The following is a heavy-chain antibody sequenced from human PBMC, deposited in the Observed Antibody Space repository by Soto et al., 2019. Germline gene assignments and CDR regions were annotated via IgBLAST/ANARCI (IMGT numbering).Heavy chain of an antibody. Sequence: GGSLRLSCAASGFTFSSYAMSWVHQAPGKGLEWVSAISGSGGSTYYADSVKGRFTISRDNSKNTLYLQMNSLRAEDTAVYYCAPLNPTHMIVVVKVGYWGQGTLVTVSS. CDR1: GFTFSSYA. J-gene: IGHJ4*02. V-gene: IGHV3-23*01. CDR2: ISGSGGST. CDR3: APLNPTHMIVVVKVGY. D-gene: IGHD3-22*01.